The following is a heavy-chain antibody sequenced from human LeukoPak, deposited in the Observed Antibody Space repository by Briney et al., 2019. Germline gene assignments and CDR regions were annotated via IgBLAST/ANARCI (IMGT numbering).Heavy chain of an antibody. CDR3: TTDLDY. CDR2: IKSKSDGGTI. Sequence: GGSLRLSCAGSGFIFTDVWMSWVRQAPGKGLEWVGRIKSKSDGGTIDYAAPVKGRVTMSRDDSRKTLSLEMNNLRTEDTGVYYCTTDLDYWGQGTLVTVSS. CDR1: GFIFTDVW. V-gene: IGHV3-15*01. J-gene: IGHJ4*02.